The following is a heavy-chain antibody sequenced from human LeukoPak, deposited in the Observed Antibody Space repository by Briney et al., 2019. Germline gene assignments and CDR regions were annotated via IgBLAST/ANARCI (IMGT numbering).Heavy chain of an antibody. CDR2: INPNSGGT. V-gene: IGHV1-2*02. CDR1: GYTFTDHF. CDR3: ARDYELGTPGSAYEYFDN. Sequence: GASVKVPCKTSGYTFTDHFMHWVRHAPGQGLEWMGWINPNSGGTSYAQKFQGRVTMTRDTSISTVYMELSSLRSDDTAVYYCARDYELGTPGSAYEYFDNWGQGTLLTVSS. J-gene: IGHJ4*02. D-gene: IGHD1-1*01.